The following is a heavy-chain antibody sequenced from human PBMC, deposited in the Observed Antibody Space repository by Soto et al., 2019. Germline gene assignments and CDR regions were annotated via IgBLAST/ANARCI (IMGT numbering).Heavy chain of an antibody. CDR1: GGSISSYY. CDR2: IYYSGST. V-gene: IGHV4-59*01. D-gene: IGHD6-19*01. Sequence: SETLSLTCTVSGGSISSYYWSWIRQPPGKGLEWIGYIYYSGSTNYNPSLKSRVTISVDTSKNQFSLKLSSVTAADTAVYYCVRSSSGWYGRFDPWGQGTLVTVSS. CDR3: VRSSSGWYGRFDP. J-gene: IGHJ5*02.